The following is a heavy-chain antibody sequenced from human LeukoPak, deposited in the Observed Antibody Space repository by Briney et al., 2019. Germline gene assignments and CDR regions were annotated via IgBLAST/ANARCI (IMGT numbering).Heavy chain of an antibody. CDR3: ARDRNWGSGGRSLVY. CDR2: INPSGGST. CDR1: GYTFTSYY. Sequence: ASVKVSCKASGYTFTSYYMHWVRQAPGQGLEWVGIINPSGGSTSYAQKFQGRVTMTRDMSTSTVYMELSSLRSEDTAVYYCARDRNWGSGGRSLVYWGQGSLVTVSS. J-gene: IGHJ4*02. V-gene: IGHV1-46*01. D-gene: IGHD2-15*01.